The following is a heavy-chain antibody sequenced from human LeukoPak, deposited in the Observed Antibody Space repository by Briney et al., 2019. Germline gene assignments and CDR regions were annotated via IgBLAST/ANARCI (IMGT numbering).Heavy chain of an antibody. Sequence: KSSETLSLTCTVSGGSISSGGYSWSWIRQPPGKGLEWIGYIYHSGSTNYNPSLKSRVTISVDKSKNQFSLKLSSVTAADTAVYYCARAPLVRDYYYYGMDVWGQGTTVTVSS. CDR3: ARAPLVRDYYYYGMDV. D-gene: IGHD3-10*01. CDR1: GGSISSGGYS. J-gene: IGHJ6*02. CDR2: IYHSGST. V-gene: IGHV4-30-2*01.